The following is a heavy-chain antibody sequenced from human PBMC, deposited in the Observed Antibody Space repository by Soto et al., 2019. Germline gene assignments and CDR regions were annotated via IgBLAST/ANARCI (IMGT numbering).Heavy chain of an antibody. D-gene: IGHD2-8*01. CDR3: AREAGNIVLMVYAINHTPLDY. V-gene: IGHV1-18*01. CDR1: GYTFTSYG. Sequence: QVQLVQSGAEVKKPGASVKVSCKASGYTFTSYGISWVRQAPGQGLEWMGWISAYNGNTNYAQKIHGRVTKTTDTSASTAYMKLRSLRSDGTAVYYCAREAGNIVLMVYAINHTPLDYWGQGTLVTVSS. J-gene: IGHJ4*02. CDR2: ISAYNGNT.